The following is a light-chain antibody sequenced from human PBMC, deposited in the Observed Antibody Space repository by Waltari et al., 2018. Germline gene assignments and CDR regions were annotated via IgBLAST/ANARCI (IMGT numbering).Light chain of an antibody. CDR1: SSNLGSNT. CDR3: AAWDDSLNGGL. V-gene: IGLV1-44*01. Sequence: QSVLTPPPSASGTPGQRVTISCSGSSSNLGSNTVHWYQQLPGTAPKLLIYSNNQRPSGVPDRFSGSKSGTSASLAISGLQSEDEADYYCAAWDDSLNGGLFGGGTKLTVL. CDR2: SNN. J-gene: IGLJ3*02.